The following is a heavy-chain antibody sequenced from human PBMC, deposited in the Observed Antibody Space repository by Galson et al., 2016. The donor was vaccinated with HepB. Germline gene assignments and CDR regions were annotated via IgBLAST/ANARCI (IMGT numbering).Heavy chain of an antibody. Sequence: SLRIYREVSELKGKKEAMHWVRQAPGKGLEWVAFISYDGSNKYYSDSVKGRFAISRDNSRNTLSLQMNSLRAEDTAVYYCASGYYYDSSGYYSDFWGQGTLFPVSS. CDR1: ELKGKKEA. J-gene: IGHJ4*02. D-gene: IGHD3-22*01. CDR2: ISYDGSNK. V-gene: IGHV3-30-3*02. CDR3: ASGYYYDSSGYYSDF.